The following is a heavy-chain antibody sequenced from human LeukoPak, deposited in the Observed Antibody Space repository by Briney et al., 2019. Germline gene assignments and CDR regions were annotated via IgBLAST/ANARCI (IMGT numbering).Heavy chain of an antibody. D-gene: IGHD6-13*01. CDR1: GGSISSYY. J-gene: IGHJ4*02. CDR2: IYYSGST. Sequence: SETLSLTCTVSGGSISSYYWSWIRQPPGKGLEWIGYIYYSGSTNYNPSLKSRVTISVDTSKNQFSLKLSSVTAADTAAYYCARHGYSSSWPLDYWGQGTLVTVSS. V-gene: IGHV4-59*08. CDR3: ARHGYSSSWPLDY.